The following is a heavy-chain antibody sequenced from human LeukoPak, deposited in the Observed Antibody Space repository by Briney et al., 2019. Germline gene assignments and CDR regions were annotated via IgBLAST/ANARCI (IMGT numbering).Heavy chain of an antibody. CDR1: GGSISSGGYY. Sequence: SETLSLTCTVSGGSISSGGYYWSWIRQHPGKGLEWIGYIYYSGSTYYNPSLKSRVTISVDTSKNQFSLKLSSVTAADTAVYYCARDKGYYESSGYLKAFDIWGQGTMVTVSS. J-gene: IGHJ3*02. D-gene: IGHD3-22*01. CDR3: ARDKGYYESSGYLKAFDI. V-gene: IGHV4-31*03. CDR2: IYYSGST.